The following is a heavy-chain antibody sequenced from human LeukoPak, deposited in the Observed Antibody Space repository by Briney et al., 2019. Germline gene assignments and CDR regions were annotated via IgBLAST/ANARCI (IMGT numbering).Heavy chain of an antibody. V-gene: IGHV3-11*06. CDR2: ISGSGSYT. D-gene: IGHD6-19*01. J-gene: IGHJ4*02. CDR1: GFTFSGYY. CDR3: ARFETRGVTGSEY. Sequence: PGGSLRLSCAASGFTFSGYYMSWIRQAPGKGLEWVSYISGSGSYTNYADSVKGRFTISRDNAKNSLYLQMNSLRAEDAAVYYCARFETRGVTGSEYWGQGTLVTVSS.